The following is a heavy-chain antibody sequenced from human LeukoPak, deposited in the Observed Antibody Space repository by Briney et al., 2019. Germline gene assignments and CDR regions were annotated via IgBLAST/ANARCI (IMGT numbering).Heavy chain of an antibody. CDR2: ISAYNGNT. J-gene: IGHJ6*03. Sequence: GASVKVSCKASGYTFTSYGISWVRQAPGQGLEWMGWISAYNGNTNYAQKLQGRVTMTTDTSTSTAYMELRSLRSDDTAVYYCASLSYAPYYYYMDVWGKGTTVTVSS. CDR3: ASLSYAPYYYYMDV. D-gene: IGHD2-2*01. V-gene: IGHV1-18*01. CDR1: GYTFTSYG.